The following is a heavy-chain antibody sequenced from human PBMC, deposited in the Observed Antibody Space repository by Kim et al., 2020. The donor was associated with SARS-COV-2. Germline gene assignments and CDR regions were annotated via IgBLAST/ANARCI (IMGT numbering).Heavy chain of an antibody. CDR1: GYTFTSYA. D-gene: IGHD3-22*01. V-gene: IGHV7-4-1*02. Sequence: ASVKVSCKASGYTFTSYAMNWVRQAPGQGLEWMGWINTNTGNPTYAQGFTGRFVFSLDTSVSTAYLQISSLKAEDTAVYYCAREPRASYYYDSSGYYYHWGQGTLVTVSS. CDR3: AREPRASYYYDSSGYYYH. CDR2: INTNTGNP. J-gene: IGHJ4*02.